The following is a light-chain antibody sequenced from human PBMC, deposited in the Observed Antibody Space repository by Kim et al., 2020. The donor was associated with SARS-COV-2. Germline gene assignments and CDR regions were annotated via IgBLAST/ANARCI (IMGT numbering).Light chain of an antibody. J-gene: IGKJ2*03. CDR1: QIVSSY. CDR2: DAS. V-gene: IGKV3-11*01. Sequence: LSLSPGETATLSCRAMQIVSSYLAWYQQKLVQAPRLLIYDASNRATGIPARFSGSGSGTDFTLTISSLESEDFAVYYCQQRSNWPSFGQGTKLEI. CDR3: QQRSNWPS.